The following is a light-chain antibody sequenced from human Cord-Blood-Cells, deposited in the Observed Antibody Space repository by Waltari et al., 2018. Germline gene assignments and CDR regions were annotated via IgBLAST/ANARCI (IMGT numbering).Light chain of an antibody. J-gene: IGLJ1*01. V-gene: IGLV2-14*03. CDR2: DVS. CDR3: SSYTSSSTFYV. Sequence: QSPHSQPASVSGSPRHSLPLFCSNPTSDFCGYNYFFWYQQPPGKAPKLTIYDVSNRPSGVSNRFSGSKSGNTASLTISGLQAEDEADYYCSSYTSSSTFYVFGTGTKVTVL. CDR1: TSDFCGYNY.